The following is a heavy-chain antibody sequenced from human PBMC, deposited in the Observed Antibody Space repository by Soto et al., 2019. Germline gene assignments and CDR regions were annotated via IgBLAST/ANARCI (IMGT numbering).Heavy chain of an antibody. J-gene: IGHJ6*02. Sequence: PSETLSLTCAVSGYSIASGYYWAWIRQSPGKGLEWIGSIYHAGSVYYNPSLNSRVAVSLDTSKSHFSLKLTSVTAAYTPVYSCPRPFASTGMTVWGQGSTVPVPS. CDR2: IYHAGSV. CDR1: GYSIASGYY. CDR3: PRPFASTGMTV. V-gene: IGHV4-38-2*01.